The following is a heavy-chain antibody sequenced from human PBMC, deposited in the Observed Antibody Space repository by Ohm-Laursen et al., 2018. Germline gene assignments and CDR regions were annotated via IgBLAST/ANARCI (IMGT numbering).Heavy chain of an antibody. CDR2: IGTSNTTI. CDR3: ASPSGLSYYGMDV. J-gene: IGHJ6*02. D-gene: IGHD3-10*01. CDR1: GFTFSHYS. V-gene: IGHV3-48*01. Sequence: SLRLSCAASGFTFSHYSMNWVRQAPGKGPEWLSNIGTSNTTIYYADSVNGRFTISRDNSKNSLYLQMNSLRAEDTAVYYCASPSGLSYYGMDVWGQGTTVTVSS.